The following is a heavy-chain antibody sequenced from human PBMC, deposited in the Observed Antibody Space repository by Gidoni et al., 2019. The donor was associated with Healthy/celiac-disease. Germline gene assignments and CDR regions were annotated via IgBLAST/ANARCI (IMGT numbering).Heavy chain of an antibody. Sequence: QVQLVQSGAEVKKPGASVKVSCKASGYTFTGYYMHWVRQAPGQGLEWMGWINPNSGGTNYAQKFQGRVPMTRDTSISTAYMELSRLRSDDTAVYYCARDRSGYFPFGGMDVWGQGTTVTVSS. CDR1: GYTFTGYY. D-gene: IGHD3-3*01. CDR3: ARDRSGYFPFGGMDV. V-gene: IGHV1-2*02. CDR2: INPNSGGT. J-gene: IGHJ6*02.